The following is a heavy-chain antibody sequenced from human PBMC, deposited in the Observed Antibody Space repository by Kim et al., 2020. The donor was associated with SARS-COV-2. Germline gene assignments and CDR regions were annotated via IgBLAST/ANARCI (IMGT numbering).Heavy chain of an antibody. CDR1: GFTFDDYA. CDR2: ISWNSGSI. J-gene: IGHJ6*02. Sequence: GGSLRLSCAASGFTFDDYAMHWVRQAPGKGLEWVSGISWNSGSIGYADSVKGRFTISRDNAKNSLYLQMNSLRAEDTALYYCAKDIGHSGYLRYGMDVWGPGTTVTVSS. D-gene: IGHD5-12*01. V-gene: IGHV3-9*01. CDR3: AKDIGHSGYLRYGMDV.